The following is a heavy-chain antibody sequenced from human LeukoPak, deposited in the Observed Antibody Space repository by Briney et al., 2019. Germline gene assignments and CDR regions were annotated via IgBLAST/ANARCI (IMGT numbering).Heavy chain of an antibody. Sequence: GGSLRLSCTASGFTFGDYAMTWFRQAPGKGLEWVGFIRSRAYGGTTECAASVKGRFTISRDDSKSIAYLQMNGLKTEDTAVYHCARDRVGCTGGSCYFGYWGQGTLVTVSS. J-gene: IGHJ4*02. CDR3: ARDRVGCTGGSCYFGY. V-gene: IGHV3-49*03. D-gene: IGHD2-8*02. CDR1: GFTFGDYA. CDR2: IRSRAYGGTT.